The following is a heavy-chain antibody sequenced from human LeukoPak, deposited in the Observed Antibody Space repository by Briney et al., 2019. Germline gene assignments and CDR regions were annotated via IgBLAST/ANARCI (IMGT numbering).Heavy chain of an antibody. J-gene: IGHJ6*02. V-gene: IGHV3-9*01. CDR2: ISWNSGSI. CDR1: GFTFDDYA. CDR3: AKDSSQGAYYYYGMDV. Sequence: PGGSLRLSCAASGFTFDDYAMHWVRQAPGKGLEWVSGISWNSGSIGYADSVKGRFTISRDNAKNSLYLQMNSLRAEDTALYYCAKDSSQGAYYYYGMDVWGQGTTVTVSS.